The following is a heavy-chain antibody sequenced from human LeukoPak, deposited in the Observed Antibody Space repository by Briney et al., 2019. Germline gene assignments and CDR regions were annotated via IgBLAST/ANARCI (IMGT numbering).Heavy chain of an antibody. CDR1: GYTFTTYG. J-gene: IGHJ4*02. V-gene: IGHV1-18*04. CDR3: ARDRDRMVQGVTALFDY. Sequence: ASVKVSCKTSGYTFTTYGISWVRQAPGQGLEWMGWISGSNGNTKYGQKVQGRVTMTTDTSTTTAYMEVRSLRSDDTAVYYCARDRDRMVQGVTALFDYWGQGTLVTVSS. CDR2: ISGSNGNT. D-gene: IGHD3-10*01.